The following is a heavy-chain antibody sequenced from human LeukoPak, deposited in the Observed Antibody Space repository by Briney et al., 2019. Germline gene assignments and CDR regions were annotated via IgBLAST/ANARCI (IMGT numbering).Heavy chain of an antibody. J-gene: IGHJ5*02. CDR3: ARRGYCSSTSCYEYWFDP. D-gene: IGHD2-2*01. CDR2: IYYSGST. CDR1: GGSISSSSYY. V-gene: IGHV4-39*01. Sequence: SETLSLTCTVSGGSISSSSYYWGWIRQPPGKGLEWIGIIYYSGSTYYNPSLKSRLTISVDTSKNQVSLKLSSVTATDTAVYYCARRGYCSSTSCYEYWFDPWGQGTLVTVSS.